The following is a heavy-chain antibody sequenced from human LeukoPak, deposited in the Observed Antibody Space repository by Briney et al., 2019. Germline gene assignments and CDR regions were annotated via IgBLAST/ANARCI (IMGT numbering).Heavy chain of an antibody. Sequence: PSETLSLTCTVSGGSISSSSYYWSWIRQPPGKGLEWIGYIYYSGSTNYNPSLKSRVTISVDTSKNQFSLKLSSVTAADTAVYYCARERTMITFGGVIVTNWFDPWGQGTLVTVSS. D-gene: IGHD3-16*02. CDR3: ARERTMITFGGVIVTNWFDP. V-gene: IGHV4-61*01. CDR1: GGSISSSSYY. CDR2: IYYSGST. J-gene: IGHJ5*02.